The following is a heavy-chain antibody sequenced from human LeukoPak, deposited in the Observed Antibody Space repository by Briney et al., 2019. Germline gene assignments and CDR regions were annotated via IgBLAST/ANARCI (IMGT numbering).Heavy chain of an antibody. CDR2: IVRRSDGRTT. CDR3: TTLTMIAVHFDF. D-gene: IGHD3-22*01. J-gene: IGHJ4*02. CDR1: GFTFSNAW. Sequence: GGSLRLSCTVSGFTFSNAWMNWVRQPPGKGLEWVGRIVRRSDGRTTDYATPVKGRFSISTDDSKNTLYMQMNSLKTEDTAAYYCTTLTMIAVHFDFWGQGTLVTVSS. V-gene: IGHV3-15*04.